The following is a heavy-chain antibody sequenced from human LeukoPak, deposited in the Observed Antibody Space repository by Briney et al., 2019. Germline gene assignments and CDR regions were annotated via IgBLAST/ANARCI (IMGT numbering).Heavy chain of an antibody. V-gene: IGHV3-23*01. Sequence: TGGSLRLTCAASGFTFSFFAMSWVRQAPGKGLRWLSSITIIGDGTYYADSGKGRFTISRDNSENMLYLQMNSLRVEDTAVYFCAKDRPNYYVSNGHYYRRDGDYWGQGTLVAVSS. CDR1: GFTFSFFA. J-gene: IGHJ4*02. D-gene: IGHD3-22*01. CDR3: AKDRPNYYVSNGHYYRRDGDY. CDR2: ITIIGDGT.